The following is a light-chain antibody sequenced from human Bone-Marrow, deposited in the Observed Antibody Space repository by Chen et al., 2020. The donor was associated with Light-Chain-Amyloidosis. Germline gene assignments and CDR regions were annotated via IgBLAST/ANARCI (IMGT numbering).Light chain of an antibody. CDR2: GVS. CDR1: SIDVGGYNY. Sequence: QSALTQPRSVSGSPGQSVAISCTGTSIDVGGYNYVSWYQQHPGKAPELIIYGVSERPSGVPGRFSGSKSGNTASLTISGLQAEDEADFYCCSYAGTYTFFVFGTGTKVTVL. J-gene: IGLJ1*01. V-gene: IGLV2-11*01. CDR3: CSYAGTYTFFV.